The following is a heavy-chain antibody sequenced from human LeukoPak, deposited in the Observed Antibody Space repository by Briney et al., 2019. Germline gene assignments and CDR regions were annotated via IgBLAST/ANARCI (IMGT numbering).Heavy chain of an antibody. D-gene: IGHD3-10*01. V-gene: IGHV3-48*03. J-gene: IGHJ4*02. Sequence: GSLRLPCAASGFTFTKYEMNWVRQAPGKGLEWVSYISSSCSSVYYADSVKGRFTISRDKAKNSVYLQRNRLRAEDTAVYYCASQWFGDFYFDYWGQGTLVTVSS. CDR3: ASQWFGDFYFDY. CDR1: GFTFTKYE. CDR2: ISSSCSSV.